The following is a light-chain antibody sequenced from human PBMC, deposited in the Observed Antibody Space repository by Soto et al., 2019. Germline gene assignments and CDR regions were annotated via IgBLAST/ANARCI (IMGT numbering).Light chain of an antibody. J-gene: IGLJ1*01. Sequence: QSALTQPASVSGSPGQSITISCTGTSSDVGGYNYVSWYQQHPGKAPKLMIYEVSNRPSGVSNRFSGSKSGNTASLTISGPQAEDEADYYCSSYTSSSPYFFGTGTKLTVL. CDR3: SSYTSSSPYF. CDR2: EVS. V-gene: IGLV2-14*01. CDR1: SSDVGGYNY.